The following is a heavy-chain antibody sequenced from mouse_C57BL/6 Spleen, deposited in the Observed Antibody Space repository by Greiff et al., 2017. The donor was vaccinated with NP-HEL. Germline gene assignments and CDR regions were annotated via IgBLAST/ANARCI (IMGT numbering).Heavy chain of an antibody. CDR3: ARYDYDEDYFDY. CDR2: IYPGDGDT. D-gene: IGHD2-4*01. CDR1: GYAFSSSW. Sequence: VQLQQSGPELVKPGASVKISCKASGYAFSSSWMNWVKQRPGKGLEWIGRIYPGDGDTNYNGKFKGKATLTADKSSSTAYMQLSSLTSEDSAVYFCARYDYDEDYFDYWGQGTTLTVSS. V-gene: IGHV1-82*01. J-gene: IGHJ2*01.